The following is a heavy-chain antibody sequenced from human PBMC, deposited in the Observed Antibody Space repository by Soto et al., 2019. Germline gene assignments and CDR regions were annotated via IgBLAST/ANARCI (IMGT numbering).Heavy chain of an antibody. J-gene: IGHJ3*02. D-gene: IGHD6-13*01. V-gene: IGHV5-51*01. CDR2: IYPGDSGT. Sequence: PGESLKISCKVSGYSFTSYWIGWVRQMPGKGLEWMGIIYPGDSGTRYSPSFQGQVTISADKSISTAYLQWSSLKASDTAMYYCARPSGYSSSWYSAFDIWGQGTMVTVSS. CDR1: GYSFTSYW. CDR3: ARPSGYSSSWYSAFDI.